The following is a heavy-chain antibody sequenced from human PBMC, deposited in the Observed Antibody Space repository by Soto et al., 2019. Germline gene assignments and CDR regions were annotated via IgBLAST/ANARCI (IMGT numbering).Heavy chain of an antibody. CDR3: TIGSWSGEVFDI. CDR1: GGTFSTYS. CDR2: IIPMLGIP. V-gene: IGHV1-69*02. J-gene: IGHJ3*02. D-gene: IGHD2-21*01. Sequence: QVQLVQSGAEVKKPGSSVKVSCKDSGGTFSTYSMFWVRQAPGQGLEWMGRIIPMLGIPNYAQRFQDRVTITADKPTATAYMEVSSLRSEDTALYYCTIGSWSGEVFDIWGQGTMVTVSS.